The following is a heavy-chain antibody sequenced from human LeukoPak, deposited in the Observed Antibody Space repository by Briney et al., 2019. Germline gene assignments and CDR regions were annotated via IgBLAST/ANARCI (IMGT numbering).Heavy chain of an antibody. CDR2: IIPIFGTA. J-gene: IGHJ4*02. Sequence: ASVKVSCKASGGTFSSYAISWVRQAPGQGLEWMGGIIPIFGTANYAQKFQGRVTITTDESTSTAYMKLSSLRSEDTAVYYCARDLGIAARSDWGQGTLVTVSS. CDR3: ARDLGIAARSD. CDR1: GGTFSSYA. D-gene: IGHD6-6*01. V-gene: IGHV1-69*05.